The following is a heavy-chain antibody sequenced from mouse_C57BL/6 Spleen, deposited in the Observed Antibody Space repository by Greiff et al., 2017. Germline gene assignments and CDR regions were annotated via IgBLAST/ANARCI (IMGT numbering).Heavy chain of an antibody. CDR3: TTTVVGGDY. CDR2: IDPENGDT. CDR1: GFNIKDDY. V-gene: IGHV14-4*01. Sequence: VHVKQSGAELVRPGASVKLSCTASGFNIKDDYMHWVKQRPEQGLEWIGWIDPENGDTEYASKFQGKATITADTSSNTAYLQLSSLTSEDTAVYYCTTTVVGGDYWGQGTSVTVSS. J-gene: IGHJ4*01. D-gene: IGHD1-1*01.